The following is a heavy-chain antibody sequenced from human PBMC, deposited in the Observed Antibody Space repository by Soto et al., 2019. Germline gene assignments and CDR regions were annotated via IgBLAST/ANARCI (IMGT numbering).Heavy chain of an antibody. D-gene: IGHD3-22*01. CDR3: ARAPRDRSGSLPYYGMDV. J-gene: IGHJ6*02. CDR1: GFTFSSYS. CDR2: ISVSSSTI. Sequence: EVQLVESGGGLVQPGGSLRLSCAASGFTFSSYSMNWVRQAPGKGLEWVSYISVSSSTIYYADSVKGRFTISRDNAKNSLYLQMNSLRDEDTAVYYCARAPRDRSGSLPYYGMDVWGQGTTVTVSS. V-gene: IGHV3-48*02.